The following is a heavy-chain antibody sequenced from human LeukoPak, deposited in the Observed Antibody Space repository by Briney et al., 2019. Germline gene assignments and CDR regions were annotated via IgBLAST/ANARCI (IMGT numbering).Heavy chain of an antibody. D-gene: IGHD3-10*01. V-gene: IGHV7-4-1*02. Sequence: ASVKVSCKASGYTFANYRMNWVRQAPGQGLQWMGWINTNTGNPTYAQGFTGRFVFSLDTSVSTAYLQISSLKAEDTAVYYCARQSRGVFDYWGQGSLVTVSP. CDR1: GYTFANYR. CDR2: INTNTGNP. J-gene: IGHJ4*02. CDR3: ARQSRGVFDY.